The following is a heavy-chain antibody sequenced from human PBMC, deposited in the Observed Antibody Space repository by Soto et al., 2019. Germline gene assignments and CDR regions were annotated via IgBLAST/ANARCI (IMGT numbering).Heavy chain of an antibody. CDR3: ARYYRGSGRYFFDY. V-gene: IGHV3-7*03. CDR2: INQDGGVT. J-gene: IGHJ4*02. D-gene: IGHD6-19*01. Sequence: GWSLRLSCVSSVFTFISSFMGWIRQAPGEGLEWVANINQDGGVTYYVDSVEGRFTISRDNTKDSLYLQMNSLRGEDTAIYYCARYYRGSGRYFFDYWGQGTLVTVSS. CDR1: VFTFISSF.